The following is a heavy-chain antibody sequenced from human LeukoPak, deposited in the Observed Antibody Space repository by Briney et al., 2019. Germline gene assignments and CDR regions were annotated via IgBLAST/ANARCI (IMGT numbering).Heavy chain of an antibody. D-gene: IGHD3-10*01. J-gene: IGHJ4*02. CDR2: IYHSGST. Sequence: PSETLSLTCAVSGYSISSGYYWGWIRQPPGKGLERIGSIYHSGSTYYNPSLKSRVTISVDTSKNQFSLKLSSVTAADTAVYYCARIALRGYWGQGTLVTVSS. V-gene: IGHV4-38-2*01. CDR1: GYSISSGYY. CDR3: ARIALRGY.